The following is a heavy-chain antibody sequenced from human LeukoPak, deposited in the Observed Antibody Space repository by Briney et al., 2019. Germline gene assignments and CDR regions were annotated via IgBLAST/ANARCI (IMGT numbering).Heavy chain of an antibody. CDR2: ISSSGSTI. Sequence: GGSLRLSCAASGFTFSSYEMNWVRQAPGKGLEWVSYISSSGSTIYYADSVKGRFTISRDNSKNTLYLQMNSLRAEDTAVYYCAKDLATVTTNEYFQHWGQGTLVTVSS. CDR1: GFTFSSYE. CDR3: AKDLATVTTNEYFQH. J-gene: IGHJ1*01. V-gene: IGHV3-48*03. D-gene: IGHD4-17*01.